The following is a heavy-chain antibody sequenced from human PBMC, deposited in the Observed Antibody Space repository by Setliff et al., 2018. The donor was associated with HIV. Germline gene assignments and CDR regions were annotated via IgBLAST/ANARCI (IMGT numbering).Heavy chain of an antibody. Sequence: SETLSLTCTVSGVSISSGNFYWTWIRQPAGKGLEWIGYIYYSGSTNYDPSLKSRVTISLDTSKNQFSLKLSSMTAADTAVYYCARGFGSYYRIESGQYFDYWGHGTLVTVSS. D-gene: IGHD1-26*01. V-gene: IGHV4-61*10. CDR1: GVSISSGNFY. CDR3: ARGFGSYYRIESGQYFDY. J-gene: IGHJ4*01. CDR2: IYYSGST.